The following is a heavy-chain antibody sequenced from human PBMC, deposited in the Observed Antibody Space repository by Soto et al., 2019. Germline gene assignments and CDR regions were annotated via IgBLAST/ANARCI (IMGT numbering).Heavy chain of an antibody. CDR2: IWYDGSNK. Sequence: QVQLVESGGGVVQPGRSLRLSCAASGFTFSSYGMHWVRQAPGKGLEWVAVIWYDGSNKYYADSVKGRFTISRDNSKNTLYLQMNSLRAEDTAVYYCARDRGRGTPWDWGQGTLVTVSS. V-gene: IGHV3-33*01. CDR3: ARDRGRGTPWD. CDR1: GFTFSSYG. D-gene: IGHD3-16*01. J-gene: IGHJ4*02.